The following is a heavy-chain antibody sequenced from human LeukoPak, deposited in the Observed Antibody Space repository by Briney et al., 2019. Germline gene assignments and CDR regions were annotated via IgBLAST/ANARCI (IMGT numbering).Heavy chain of an antibody. V-gene: IGHV1-18*04. D-gene: IGHD2-2*01. J-gene: IGHJ5*02. CDR3: ARDGDCSSTSCYDL. Sequence: ASVKVSCKASGYTFTIYGISWVRQAPGQGLEWMGWISAYNGNTNYAQKLQGRVTMTTDTSTSTAYMELRSLRSDDTAVYYCARDGDCSSTSCYDLWGQGTLLTVSS. CDR1: GYTFTIYG. CDR2: ISAYNGNT.